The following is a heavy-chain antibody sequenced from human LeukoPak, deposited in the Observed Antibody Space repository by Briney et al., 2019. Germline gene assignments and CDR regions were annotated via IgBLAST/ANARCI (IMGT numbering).Heavy chain of an antibody. Sequence: ALVKVSCKASGYTFTGYYMHWVRQAPGQGLEWMGWINPNSGGTNYAQKCQGRVTTTRDTSISTAYMDLSRLRSDDTAVYYCASRGYDGNYFDYWGQGTLVTVSS. J-gene: IGHJ4*02. D-gene: IGHD5-12*01. CDR1: GYTFTGYY. CDR2: INPNSGGT. V-gene: IGHV1-2*02. CDR3: ASRGYDGNYFDY.